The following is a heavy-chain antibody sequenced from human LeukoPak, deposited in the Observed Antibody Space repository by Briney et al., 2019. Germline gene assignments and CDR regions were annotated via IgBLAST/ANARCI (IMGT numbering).Heavy chain of an antibody. CDR3: ATHYYDSSGYYWGFNWFDP. J-gene: IGHJ5*02. V-gene: IGHV4-39*01. D-gene: IGHD3-22*01. CDR1: GGSITTSDFD. Sequence: SETLSLTCTVSGGSITTSDFDWAWIRQPPGQGFEWIATISSSGKAYYYPSLMSRVTISVDTSKNQFSLKLSSVTAADTAVYYCATHYYDSSGYYWGFNWFDPWGQGTLVTVSS. CDR2: ISSSGKA.